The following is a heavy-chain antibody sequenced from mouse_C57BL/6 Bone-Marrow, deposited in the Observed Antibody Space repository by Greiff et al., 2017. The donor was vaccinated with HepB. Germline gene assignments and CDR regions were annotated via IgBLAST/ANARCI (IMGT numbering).Heavy chain of an antibody. V-gene: IGHV2-2*01. Sequence: VQLQESGPGLVQPSQCLSITCTVSGFSLTSYGVHWVRQSPGKGLEWLGVIWSGGSTDYNAAFISRLSISKDNSKSQVFFKMNSLQADDTAIYYCARLYYYAMDYWGQGTSVTVSS. J-gene: IGHJ4*01. CDR2: IWSGGST. CDR1: GFSLTSYG. CDR3: ARLYYYAMDY.